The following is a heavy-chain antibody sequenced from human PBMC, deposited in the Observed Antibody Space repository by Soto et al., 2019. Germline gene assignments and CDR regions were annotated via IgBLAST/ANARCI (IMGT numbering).Heavy chain of an antibody. CDR3: ARNPITIFGVVIDY. CDR1: VYTFTSYG. CDR2: ISAYNGNT. J-gene: IGHJ4*02. Sequence: ASVKVSCKASVYTFTSYGISWVRQAPGQGPEWMGWISAYNGNTNYAQKLQGRVTMTTDTSTSTAYMELRSLRSDDTAVYYCARNPITIFGVVIDYWGQGTLVTVSS. D-gene: IGHD3-3*01. V-gene: IGHV1-18*01.